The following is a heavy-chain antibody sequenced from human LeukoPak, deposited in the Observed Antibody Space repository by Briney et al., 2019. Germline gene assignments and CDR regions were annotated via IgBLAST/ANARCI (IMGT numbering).Heavy chain of an antibody. CDR1: GFAFSSHT. J-gene: IGHJ4*02. V-gene: IGHV3-48*01. Sequence: GGSLRLSCAASGFAFSSHTINWVRQAPGKGLEWVSYISSSSSTIDYADSVKGRFTISRDNAKNSLYLQMNSLRAEDTAVYYCARVAEAAAFDSWGQGTLVTVSS. CDR3: ARVAEAAAFDS. CDR2: ISSSSSTI. D-gene: IGHD6-13*01.